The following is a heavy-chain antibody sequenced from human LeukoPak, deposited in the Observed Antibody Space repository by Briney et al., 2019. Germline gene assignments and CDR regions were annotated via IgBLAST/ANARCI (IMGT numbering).Heavy chain of an antibody. D-gene: IGHD3-22*01. CDR2: ISGSGGST. J-gene: IGHJ6*02. V-gene: IGHV3-23*01. CDR3: ARDRSSGYGMDV. Sequence: PGGSLRLSCAASGFTFSSYAMSWVRQAPGKGLEWVSAISGSGGSTYYADSVKGRFTISRDNSKNTLYLQMNSLRADDTAVYYCARDRSSGYGMDVWGQGTTVTVSS. CDR1: GFTFSSYA.